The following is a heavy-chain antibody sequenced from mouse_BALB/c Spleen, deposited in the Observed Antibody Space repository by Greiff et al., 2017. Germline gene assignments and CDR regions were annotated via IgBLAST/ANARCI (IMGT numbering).Heavy chain of an antibody. CDR2: ISSGGST. J-gene: IGHJ4*01. D-gene: IGHD2-4*01. Sequence: EVQLVESGGGLVKPGGSLKLSCAASGFTFSSYAMSWVRQTPEKRLEWVASISSGGSTYYPDSVKGRFTISRDNARNILYLQMSSLRSEDTAMYYCARHYYDYDEAMDYWGQGTSVTVAS. V-gene: IGHV5-6-5*01. CDR1: GFTFSSYA. CDR3: ARHYYDYDEAMDY.